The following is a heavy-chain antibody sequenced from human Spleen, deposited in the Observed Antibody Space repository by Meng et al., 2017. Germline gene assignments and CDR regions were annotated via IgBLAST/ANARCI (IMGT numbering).Heavy chain of an antibody. Sequence: SQTLSLTCAVYGASFSDYFWSWIRQPPGKGLEWIGEINHCGGTNYNPSLKSRVTISVDTSKNQFSLKLSSVTAADTAVYYCAVEDYYYDSSGLGLKGWFDPWGQGTLVTVSS. V-gene: IGHV4-34*01. CDR2: INHCGGT. D-gene: IGHD3-22*01. CDR1: GASFSDYF. CDR3: AVEDYYYDSSGLGLKGWFDP. J-gene: IGHJ5*02.